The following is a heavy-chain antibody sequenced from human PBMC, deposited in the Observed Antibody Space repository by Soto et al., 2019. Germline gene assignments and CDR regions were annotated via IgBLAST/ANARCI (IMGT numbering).Heavy chain of an antibody. Sequence: PSETLSLTCTVSGGSISSYYWSWIRQPPGKGLEWIGYIYYSGSTNYPPSLKSRVTISVDTSKNQFSLKLSSVTAADTAVYYCARGTYYDILTGYYIDYWGQGTLVTVSS. D-gene: IGHD3-9*01. J-gene: IGHJ4*02. CDR1: GGSISSYY. V-gene: IGHV4-59*08. CDR3: ARGTYYDILTGYYIDY. CDR2: IYYSGST.